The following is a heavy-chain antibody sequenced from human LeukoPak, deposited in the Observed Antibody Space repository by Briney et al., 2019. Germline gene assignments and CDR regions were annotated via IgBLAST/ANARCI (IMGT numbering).Heavy chain of an antibody. Sequence: GGSLRLSCAASGFTLSSYAMSWVRQAPGKGLEWVSSISSSSNYIYYVDSLKGRFTISRDNAKNSLYLQMNSLRAEDTAVYYCARETYCTSTTCPIGDHFDYWGQGTLVTVSS. CDR2: ISSSSNYI. J-gene: IGHJ4*02. CDR1: GFTLSSYA. D-gene: IGHD2-2*01. CDR3: ARETYCTSTTCPIGDHFDY. V-gene: IGHV3-21*01.